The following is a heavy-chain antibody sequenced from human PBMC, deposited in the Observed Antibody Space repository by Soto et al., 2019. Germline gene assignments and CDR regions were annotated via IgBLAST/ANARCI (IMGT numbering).Heavy chain of an antibody. CDR2: INHSGST. J-gene: IGHJ5*02. CDR1: GGSFSGYY. CDR3: ARGRGVAARPLWFDP. Sequence: SETLSLTCAVYGGSFSGYYWSWIRQPPGKGLEWIGEINHSGSTNYNPSLKSRVTISVDTSKNQFSLKLSSVTAADTAVYYCARGRGVAARPLWFDPWGQGTLVTVSS. V-gene: IGHV4-34*01. D-gene: IGHD6-6*01.